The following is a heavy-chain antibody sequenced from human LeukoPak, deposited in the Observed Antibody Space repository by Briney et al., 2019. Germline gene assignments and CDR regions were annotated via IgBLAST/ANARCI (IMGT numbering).Heavy chain of an antibody. D-gene: IGHD3-10*01. CDR2: INPDGSVK. V-gene: IGHV3-7*01. CDR1: GVTFSSLW. Sequence: EGSLRLSCAASGVTFSSLWMTWVRQAPGKGLEWVANINPDGSVKNYVDSMRGRFTISRDNAKNSLYLQMNSLRAEDTAVYYCARDRGYNSFDYWGQGTLVTVSS. J-gene: IGHJ4*02. CDR3: ARDRGYNSFDY.